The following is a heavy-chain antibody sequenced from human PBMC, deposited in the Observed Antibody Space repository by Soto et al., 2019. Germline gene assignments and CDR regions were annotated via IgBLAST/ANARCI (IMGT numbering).Heavy chain of an antibody. D-gene: IGHD4-17*01. CDR1: GGSISSYY. CDR3: ARIYGASFDY. CDR2: IYYSGST. V-gene: IGHV4-59*01. Sequence: SETLSLTCTVSGGSISSYYWSWIRQPPGKGMEWIGYIYYSGSTKYNPSLKGRVTILVDTSKNLFSLKLSSVTAADTAVYYRARIYGASFDYWGQGTLVTVSS. J-gene: IGHJ4*02.